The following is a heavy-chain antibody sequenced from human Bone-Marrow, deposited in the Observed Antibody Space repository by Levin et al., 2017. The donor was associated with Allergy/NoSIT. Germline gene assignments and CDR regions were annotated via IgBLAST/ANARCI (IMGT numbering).Heavy chain of an antibody. CDR3: ARGSSGYYYAFGDYYGMDV. Sequence: PAASVKVSCKASGGTFSSYAISWVRQAPGQGLEWMGGIIPIFGTANYAQKFQGRVTITADESTSTAYMELSSLRSEDTAVYYCARGSSGYYYAFGDYYGMDVWGQGTTVTVSS. CDR2: IIPIFGTA. CDR1: GGTFSSYA. D-gene: IGHD3-22*01. J-gene: IGHJ6*02. V-gene: IGHV1-69*13.